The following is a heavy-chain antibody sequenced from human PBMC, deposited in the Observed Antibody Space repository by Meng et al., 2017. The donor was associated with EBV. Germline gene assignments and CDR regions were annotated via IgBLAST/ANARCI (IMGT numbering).Heavy chain of an antibody. V-gene: IGHV2-5*02. Sequence: TLQEYCPALVKPAQTLTLSCTFSVFSLSTRGVGVGWSRQPPGKALEWLAVIYWDDDKRYSPSLKSRLTITKDTSKNQVVLTMTNMDPVDAATYYCAHIIAARHFDYWGQGTLVTVFS. D-gene: IGHD6-6*01. CDR3: AHIIAARHFDY. CDR2: IYWDDDK. CDR1: VFSLSTRGVG. J-gene: IGHJ4*02.